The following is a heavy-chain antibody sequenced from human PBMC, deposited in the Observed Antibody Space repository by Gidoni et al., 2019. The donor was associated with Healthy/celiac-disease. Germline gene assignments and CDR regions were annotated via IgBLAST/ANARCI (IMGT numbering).Heavy chain of an antibody. D-gene: IGHD3-3*01. CDR3: ARYRYDFWSGYLFDY. J-gene: IGHJ4*02. CDR2: ISSRGSYI. V-gene: IGHV3-21*01. Sequence: EVQLVESGGGLVKPGGSLRLSCAAYGFPFSRYSMNWVRQAPVKGLELVTSISSRGSYIYYADSVKGRFTISRDNAKNSLYLQMNSLRAEDTAVYYCARYRYDFWSGYLFDYWGQGTLVTVSS. CDR1: GFPFSRYS.